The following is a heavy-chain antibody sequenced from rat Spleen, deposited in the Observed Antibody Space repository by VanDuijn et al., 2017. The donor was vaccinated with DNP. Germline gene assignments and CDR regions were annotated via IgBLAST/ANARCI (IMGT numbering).Heavy chain of an antibody. D-gene: IGHD1-6*01. CDR3: TRDRGYTTDYYYRWFAY. CDR2: ISTSGGNT. V-gene: IGHV5-25*01. Sequence: EVQLVESGGGLVQPGRSLKLSCAASGFTFSNYDMAWVRQAPTKGLEWVASISTSGGNTYYRDSVKGRFTISRDNAKSTLYLQVNSLRSEDTATYFCTRDRGYTTDYYYRWFAYWGQGTLVTVSS. CDR1: GFTFSNYD. J-gene: IGHJ3*01.